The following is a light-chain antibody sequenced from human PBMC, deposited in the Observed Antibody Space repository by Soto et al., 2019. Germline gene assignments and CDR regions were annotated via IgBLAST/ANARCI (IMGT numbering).Light chain of an antibody. J-gene: IGKJ2*01. CDR3: HQYGSSPPYT. Sequence: EVVLTQSPGTLSLSPGERATLSCRGSQSINNNYLAWYQQRPGQAPRLLNYGSSDRATGIPDRFSGSGSGTDFTLTISRLEPEDFAVYYCHQYGSSPPYTFGQGTKLEI. V-gene: IGKV3-20*01. CDR1: QSINNNY. CDR2: GSS.